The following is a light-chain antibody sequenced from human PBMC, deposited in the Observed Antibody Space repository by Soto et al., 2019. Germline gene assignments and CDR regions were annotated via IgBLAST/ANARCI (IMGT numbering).Light chain of an antibody. CDR3: QPYRSSPTWT. V-gene: IGKV3-20*01. CDR2: GAS. CDR1: QSVSSSY. Sequence: EIVLTQSPGTLSLSPGERATLSCRASQSVSSSYLAWYQQKPGQAPRLLIYGASSRATGIPDRFSGSGSGTDFTITNSRLEPEDFAVYYCQPYRSSPTWTFGQGTKVEIK. J-gene: IGKJ1*01.